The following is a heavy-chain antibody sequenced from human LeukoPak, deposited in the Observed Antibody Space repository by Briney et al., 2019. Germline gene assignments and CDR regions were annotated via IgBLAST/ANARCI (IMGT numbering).Heavy chain of an antibody. V-gene: IGHV3-74*01. CDR2: IQSDGTTT. D-gene: IGHD1-26*01. J-gene: IGHJ6*03. CDR3: ARDPYSGSYGNYYYYFMDV. CDR1: GFSLSTSG. Sequence: GGSLRLSCAASGFSLSTSGMHWVRQVPGKGLLWVSRIQSDGTTTIYADSVKGRFTISRDNAKNTLYLQMSSLRAEDTAVYYCARDPYSGSYGNYYYYFMDVWGKGTTVTISS.